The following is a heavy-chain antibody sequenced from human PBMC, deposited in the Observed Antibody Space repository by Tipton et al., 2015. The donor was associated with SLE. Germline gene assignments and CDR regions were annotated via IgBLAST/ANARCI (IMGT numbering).Heavy chain of an antibody. CDR1: GGSIISSSW. CDR2: IYHSESP. Sequence: TLSLTCTVSGGSIISSSWWSWVRQPPGKGLEWIGDIYHSESPNYNPSLKSRFTISIDKSKNQFSLKLTSVTAADTAVYHCTRVPRYNWNYIADWGQGTLVSVSS. J-gene: IGHJ4*02. CDR3: TRVPRYNWNYIAD. D-gene: IGHD1-7*01. V-gene: IGHV4-4*02.